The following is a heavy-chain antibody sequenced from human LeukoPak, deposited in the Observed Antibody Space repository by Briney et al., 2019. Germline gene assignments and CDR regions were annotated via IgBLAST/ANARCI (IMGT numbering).Heavy chain of an antibody. Sequence: GGSLRLSCAASGFTFSNYWLTWVRQAPGQGLEWVANIKQDGSEKHYVDSVKGRFTISKDNAKNSLYLQMNSLRAEDSAVYYCARDRQIAYWGQGTLVTVSS. CDR2: IKQDGSEK. J-gene: IGHJ4*02. V-gene: IGHV3-7*01. CDR3: ARDRQIAY. CDR1: GFTFSNYW.